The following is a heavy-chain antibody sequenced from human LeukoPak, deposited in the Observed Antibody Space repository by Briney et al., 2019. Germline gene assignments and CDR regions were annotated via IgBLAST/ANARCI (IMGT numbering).Heavy chain of an antibody. Sequence: PSETLSLTCTVSSASISSTNYNWGWLRQPPGKGPEWIGNIYFSGTTYYNPSLKSRVIISVDTSKSQFSLKLNPVTAADTAVYYCARHAWGLNAFDVWGRGTMVIVSS. CDR2: IYFSGTT. CDR1: SASISSTNYN. J-gene: IGHJ3*01. V-gene: IGHV4-39*01. D-gene: IGHD3-16*01. CDR3: ARHAWGLNAFDV.